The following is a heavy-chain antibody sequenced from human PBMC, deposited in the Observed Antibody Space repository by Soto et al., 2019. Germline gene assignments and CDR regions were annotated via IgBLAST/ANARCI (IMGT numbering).Heavy chain of an antibody. CDR3: ATSAYYDRGHY. J-gene: IGHJ4*02. D-gene: IGHD3-22*01. Sequence: ASVKVSCKVSGYTPPELSLHLVRQAPGKGLEWMGGFDPEDGETIYAQKFQGRVTMTEDTSTDTAYMELSSLRSEDTAVYYCATSAYYDRGHYWGQGTLVTVSS. CDR2: FDPEDGET. CDR1: GYTPPELS. V-gene: IGHV1-24*01.